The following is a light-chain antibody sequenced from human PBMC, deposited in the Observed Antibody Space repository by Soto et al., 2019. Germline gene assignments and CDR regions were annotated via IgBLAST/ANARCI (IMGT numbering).Light chain of an antibody. V-gene: IGKV3-11*01. CDR1: QSIGNS. CDR3: QQRSNWPPLT. Sequence: EIVLTQSPATLSLSPGERGTLSCRASQSIGNSLNWYQQKPGQTPRLLIYGASTRATGIPGRFSGSGSGTDFTLTISSLEPQDFAVYYCQQRSNWPPLTFVGGTKVEIK. J-gene: IGKJ4*01. CDR2: GAS.